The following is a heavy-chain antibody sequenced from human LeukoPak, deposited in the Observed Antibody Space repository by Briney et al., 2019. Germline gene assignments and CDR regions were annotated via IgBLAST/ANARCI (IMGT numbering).Heavy chain of an antibody. CDR2: ISYDGSNK. J-gene: IGHJ4*02. Sequence: GGSLRLSCAASGFTFSSYAMHWVRQAPGKGLEWVAVISYDGSNKYYADSVKGRFTISRDNSKNTLYLQMNSLRAEDTAVYHCARDAVWGSYRYPTLFDYWGQGTLVTVSS. CDR3: ARDAVWGSYRYPTLFDY. V-gene: IGHV3-30-3*01. D-gene: IGHD3-16*02. CDR1: GFTFSSYA.